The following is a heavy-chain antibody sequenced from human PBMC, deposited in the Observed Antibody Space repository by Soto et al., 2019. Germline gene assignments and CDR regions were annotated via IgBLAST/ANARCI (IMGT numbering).Heavy chain of an antibody. J-gene: IGHJ5*02. Sequence: ASVKVSCKASGYTFNDYYMHWVRQAPGQGLEWMGWINPNSGGTNYAQKFQGRVTLTRDTSISTAYMELSSLRSNDTAVYYCARSGGSGFALGSSWGQGALVTVSS. V-gene: IGHV1-2*02. CDR2: INPNSGGT. D-gene: IGHD5-12*01. CDR3: ARSGGSGFALGSS. CDR1: GYTFNDYY.